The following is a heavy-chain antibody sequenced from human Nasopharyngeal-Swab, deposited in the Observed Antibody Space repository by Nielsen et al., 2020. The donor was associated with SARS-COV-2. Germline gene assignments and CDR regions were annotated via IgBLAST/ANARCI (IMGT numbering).Heavy chain of an antibody. CDR2: IKQSGSGQ. CDR1: GCTFSSYW. CDR3: ARYCSTTSCPRGFDY. D-gene: IGHD2-2*01. Sequence: GGSLRLSWAASGCTFSSYWMSWVRQAPGKGLEWVAHIKQSGSGQYYVDSVKGRFTISRDNAKNSLSLQMNSLRAEDTAVYYCARYCSTTSCPRGFDYWGQGTLVTVSS. V-gene: IGHV3-7*01. J-gene: IGHJ4*02.